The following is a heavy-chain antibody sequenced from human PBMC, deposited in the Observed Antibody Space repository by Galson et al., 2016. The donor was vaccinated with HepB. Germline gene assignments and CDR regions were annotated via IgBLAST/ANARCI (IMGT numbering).Heavy chain of an antibody. CDR3: EHL. V-gene: IGHV3-33*01. Sequence: SLRLSCAASGLTFSCYGIHWVRQAPGKGLEWVALIWFDGSKKSYADSVKGRFTISRDKSKNTLYLFHQGPIGLPPGTLLQEHLWG. CDR2: IWFDGSKK. J-gene: IGHJ6*01. CDR1: GLTFSCYG.